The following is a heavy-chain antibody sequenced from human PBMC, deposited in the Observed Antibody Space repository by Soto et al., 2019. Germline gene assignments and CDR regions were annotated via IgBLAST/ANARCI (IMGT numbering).Heavy chain of an antibody. CDR2: IIPIFGTA. CDR1: GGTFSSYS. J-gene: IGHJ6*02. CDR3: ASITLITFGGVIVSDYYYGMDV. Sequence: SVNVSCKASGGTFSSYSISWVRQAPGQGLECMGGIIPIFGTANYAQKFQGRVTITADESTSTAYMELSSLRSEDTAVYYCASITLITFGGVIVSDYYYGMDVWGQGTTVTFSS. D-gene: IGHD3-16*02. V-gene: IGHV1-69*13.